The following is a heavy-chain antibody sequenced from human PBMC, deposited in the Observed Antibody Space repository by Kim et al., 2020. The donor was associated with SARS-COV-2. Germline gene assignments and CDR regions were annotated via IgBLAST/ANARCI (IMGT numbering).Heavy chain of an antibody. D-gene: IGHD2-15*01. Sequence: SETLSLTCTVSGGSISTSGYYWGWIRQPPGMGLEWIGSIFYTGHTYYNPSFKCRLTISVDTSKHQFALKLSFVSAADTAIYYCASQTTPETRDSSSFDS. CDR2: IFYTGHT. CDR3: ASQTTPETRDSSSFDS. V-gene: IGHV4-39*01. J-gene: IGHJ4*01. CDR1: GGSISTSGYY.